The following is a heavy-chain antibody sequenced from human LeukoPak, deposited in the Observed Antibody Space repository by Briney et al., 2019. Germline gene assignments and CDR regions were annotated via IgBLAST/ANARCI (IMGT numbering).Heavy chain of an antibody. Sequence: ASVKVSCKASGYTLTNYYMYWVRQAPGQGLEWMGVINPSGGTTNYAQNFQGRVTMTRDTSTSTVYMELSSLRSEDTAVYYCAREEAFCGGDCYPPFDYWDQGTLVTVSS. CDR3: AREEAFCGGDCYPPFDY. CDR2: INPSGGTT. CDR1: GYTLTNYY. J-gene: IGHJ4*02. V-gene: IGHV1-46*01. D-gene: IGHD2-21*02.